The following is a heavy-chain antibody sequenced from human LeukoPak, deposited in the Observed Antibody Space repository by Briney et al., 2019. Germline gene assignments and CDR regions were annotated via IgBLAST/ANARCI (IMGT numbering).Heavy chain of an antibody. CDR2: ISSSGSTI. J-gene: IGHJ4*02. CDR3: ARASYGVADY. V-gene: IGHV3-48*03. Sequence: QAGGSLRLSCAASGFTFSSYEMNRVRQAPGKGLEWVSYISSSGSTIYNADSVKGRFTISRDNAKNSLYLQMNSLRAEDTAVYYCARASYGVADYWGQGTLVTVSS. D-gene: IGHD4-17*01. CDR1: GFTFSSYE.